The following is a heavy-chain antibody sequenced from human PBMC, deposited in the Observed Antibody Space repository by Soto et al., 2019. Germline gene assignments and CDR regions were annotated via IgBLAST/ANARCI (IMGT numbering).Heavy chain of an antibody. Sequence: SETLSLTCTVSGGSISSYYWSWIRQPPGKGLEWIGYIYYSGSTNYNPSLKSRVTISVDTSKNQFSLKLSSVTAADTAVYYCARLTTTDLDYWGQGTLVTVAS. J-gene: IGHJ4*02. CDR1: GGSISSYY. V-gene: IGHV4-59*08. D-gene: IGHD1-1*01. CDR3: ARLTTTDLDY. CDR2: IYYSGST.